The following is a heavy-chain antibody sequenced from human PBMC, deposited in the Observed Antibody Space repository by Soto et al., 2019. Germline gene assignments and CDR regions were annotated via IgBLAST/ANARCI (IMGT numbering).Heavy chain of an antibody. J-gene: IGHJ4*02. CDR2: IKSKTDGGTT. Sequence: EVQLVESGGGLVKPGGSLRLSCAASGFTFSNAWMSWVRQAPGKGLEWVGRIKSKTDGGTTDYAAPVKGRFTISRDDSKSTLYLQMDSLKTEGRAVYYCTTDPGYCSGGSCYSIYWGQGTLVTVSS. D-gene: IGHD2-15*01. CDR3: TTDPGYCSGGSCYSIY. CDR1: GFTFSNAW. V-gene: IGHV3-15*01.